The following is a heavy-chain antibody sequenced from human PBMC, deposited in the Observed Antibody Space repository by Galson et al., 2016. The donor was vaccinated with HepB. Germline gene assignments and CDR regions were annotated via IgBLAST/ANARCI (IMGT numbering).Heavy chain of an antibody. CDR2: ISAYSGYT. V-gene: IGHV1-18*01. CDR3: ARDIVPTTQPRRPFDS. Sequence: SVKVSCKASGYNFSSYGLNWVRQAPGQGLEWMGWISAYSGYTDYSQKFQGRFTMTTDTSTSTAYMELRSLRSDDTAIYYCARDIVPTTQPRRPFDSWGQGTLVTVSS. D-gene: IGHD5-12*01. CDR1: GYNFSSYG. J-gene: IGHJ4*02.